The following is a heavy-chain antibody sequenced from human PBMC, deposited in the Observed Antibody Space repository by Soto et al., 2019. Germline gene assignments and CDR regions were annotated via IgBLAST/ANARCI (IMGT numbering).Heavy chain of an antibody. CDR2: MYFGGSF. V-gene: IGHV4-59*02. CDR1: GASVSHGY. Sequence: SETLSLTCNVSGASVSHGYWSWIRQPPGKGLEWIGFMYFGGSFNYNPSLTSRATISVETSKNQFSMKLTSVTASDTAVYYCARSYYQSTGFAVDSWGQATLVTVSS. CDR3: ARSYYQSTGFAVDS. J-gene: IGHJ5*01. D-gene: IGHD1-26*01.